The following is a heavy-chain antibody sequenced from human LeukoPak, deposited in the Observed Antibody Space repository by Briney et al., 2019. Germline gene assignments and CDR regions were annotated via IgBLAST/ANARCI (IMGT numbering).Heavy chain of an antibody. CDR2: ISYDGSNK. V-gene: IGHV3-30*04. D-gene: IGHD3-22*01. Sequence: GGSLRLSCAASGFTFSSYAMHWVRQAPGKGLEWVAVISYDGSNKYYADSVKGRFTISRDNSKNTLYLQMNSLRAEDTAVYYCARAGATYYDSSGYIDYWGQGTLVTVSS. CDR3: ARAGATYYDSSGYIDY. CDR1: GFTFSSYA. J-gene: IGHJ4*02.